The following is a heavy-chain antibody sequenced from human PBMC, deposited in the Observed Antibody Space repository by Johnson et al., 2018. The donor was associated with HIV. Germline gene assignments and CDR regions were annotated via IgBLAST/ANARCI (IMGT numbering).Heavy chain of an antibody. V-gene: IGHV3-30*02. D-gene: IGHD1-26*01. CDR1: GFTFSSYG. Sequence: VQLVESGGGVVQPGGSLRLSCAASGFTFSSYGMHWVRQAPVKGLEWVAFIRYDGSTKYYADSVKGRFTISRDNSKNTLYLQMNSLRDEDTAVYYCVTADRGSAWGQGTTVTVSS. CDR2: IRYDGSTK. CDR3: VTADRGSA. J-gene: IGHJ3*01.